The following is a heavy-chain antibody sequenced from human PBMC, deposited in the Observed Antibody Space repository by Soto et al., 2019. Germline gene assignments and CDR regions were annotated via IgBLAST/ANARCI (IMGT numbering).Heavy chain of an antibody. J-gene: IGHJ6*02. D-gene: IGHD1-20*01. CDR1: GVSISSGGYS. Sequence: SETLSLTCAVSGVSISSGGYSWSWIRQPPGKGLEWIGYIYYSGSPYYNPSLKSRVTISVDTSKNQFSLKLSSVTAADTAVYYCARHISYYYYGMDVWGQGTTVTVSS. CDR2: IYYSGSP. CDR3: ARHISYYYYGMDV. V-gene: IGHV4-30-2*03.